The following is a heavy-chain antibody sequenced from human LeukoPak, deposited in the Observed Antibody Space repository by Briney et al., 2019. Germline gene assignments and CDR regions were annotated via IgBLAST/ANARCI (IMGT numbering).Heavy chain of an antibody. CDR3: ASLSSGSYFTFDY. CDR1: GGTFSSYA. CDR2: IIPILGIA. J-gene: IGHJ4*02. Sequence: ASVKVSCKASGGTFSSYAISWVRQAPGQGLEWMGRIIPILGIANYARKFQGRVTITADKSTSTAYMELSSLRSEDTAVYYCASLSSGSYFTFDYWGQGTLVTVSS. D-gene: IGHD3-10*01. V-gene: IGHV1-69*04.